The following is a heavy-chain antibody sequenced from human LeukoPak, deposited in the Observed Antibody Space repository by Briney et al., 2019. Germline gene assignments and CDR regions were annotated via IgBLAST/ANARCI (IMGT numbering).Heavy chain of an antibody. CDR2: GIGCST. Sequence: GIGCSTYYPDSVKGRFTISRDNSKNTLYLQMNSLRAEDTAVYYCAKTKAYYYGSGSSPGCXXQGXLV. V-gene: IGHV3-23*01. CDR3: AKTKAYYYGSGSSPGC. J-gene: IGHJ1*01. D-gene: IGHD3-10*01.